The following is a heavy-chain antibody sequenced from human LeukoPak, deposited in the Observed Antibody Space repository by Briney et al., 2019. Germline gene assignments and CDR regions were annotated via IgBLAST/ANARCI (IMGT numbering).Heavy chain of an antibody. D-gene: IGHD6-19*01. CDR3: AKDRDHSGKWAVP. CDR2: ISGSGDNT. Sequence: GGSLRLSCAASGLTFSNYAMSWVRQAPGRGLEWVSAISGSGDNTYYADSARGRFTISRDNSKNTLFLQMNSLRVEDTAVYYCAKDRDHSGKWAVPWGQGTLVTVSS. V-gene: IGHV3-23*01. CDR1: GLTFSNYA. J-gene: IGHJ5*02.